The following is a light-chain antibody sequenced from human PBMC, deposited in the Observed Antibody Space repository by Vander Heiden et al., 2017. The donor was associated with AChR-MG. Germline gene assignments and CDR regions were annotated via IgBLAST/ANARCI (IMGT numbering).Light chain of an antibody. CDR1: SSNIGAGYD. J-gene: IGLJ2*01. CDR3: QSYDSSLRGSL. V-gene: IGLV1-40*01. Sequence: QSVLTQPPSVSGPPGQRFTISCTGSSSNIGAGYDVHWYQQLPGTAPKLLIYGNSNRPSGVPDRFSGSKSGTSASLAITGLQAEDEADYYCQSYDSSLRGSLFGGGTKLT. CDR2: GNS.